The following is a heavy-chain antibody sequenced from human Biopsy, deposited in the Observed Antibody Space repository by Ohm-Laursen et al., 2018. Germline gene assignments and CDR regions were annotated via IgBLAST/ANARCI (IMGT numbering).Heavy chain of an antibody. CDR1: GGSFSGYY. D-gene: IGHD2-21*02. Sequence: SETLSLTCAVSGGSFSGYYWTWIRQAPGKGLEWIAEINHSGNTSYNPSLKSRVTISVDTSKKQFSLKLSSVTAADTAVYYCARGDVTGDNLGYRLFDYWGRGTLVTVSS. V-gene: IGHV4-34*01. J-gene: IGHJ4*02. CDR2: INHSGNT. CDR3: ARGDVTGDNLGYRLFDY.